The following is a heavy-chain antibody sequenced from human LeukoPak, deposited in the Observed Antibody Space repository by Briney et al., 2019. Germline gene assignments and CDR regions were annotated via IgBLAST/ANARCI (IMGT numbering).Heavy chain of an antibody. D-gene: IGHD3-9*01. CDR2: IRSKAYGRTT. V-gene: IGHV3-49*03. CDR3: TRDSVVLRYFDWYTGPDAFDI. CDR1: GFTFGDYA. Sequence: PGRSLSLSCTASGFTFGDYAMRWFRHAAGKGLEWVGFIRSKAYGRTTEYAASVKGRFTISRDDSKSIAYLQMNSLNTEDTAVYYCTRDSVVLRYFDWYTGPDAFDIWGEARMATVCS. J-gene: IGHJ3*02.